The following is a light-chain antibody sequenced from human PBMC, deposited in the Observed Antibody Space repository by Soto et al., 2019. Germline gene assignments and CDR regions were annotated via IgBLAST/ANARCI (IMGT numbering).Light chain of an antibody. CDR3: QQYHIWLT. CDR2: GAS. Sequence: EIVMTQSPATLSVSPGERATFSCRASQSVSSNLAWYQQKPGQSPRLLIYGASTRATGIPARFSGSGSGTEFTLTISSLQSEDFAVYYCQQYHIWLTFGGGTKVEIK. J-gene: IGKJ4*01. V-gene: IGKV3-15*01. CDR1: QSVSSN.